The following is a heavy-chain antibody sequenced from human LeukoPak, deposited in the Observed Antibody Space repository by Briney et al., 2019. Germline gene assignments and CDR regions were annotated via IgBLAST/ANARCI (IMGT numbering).Heavy chain of an antibody. D-gene: IGHD3-16*01. Sequence: ASVKVSCKASGYSFTSNYIHWVRQAPGQGLEWMGIINPSGGSATYAQKFQGRVTMTSDTSTNTAYMELSGLRSEDTAIYYCARDRELRITLGGAAWFDPWGQGTLVTVSS. V-gene: IGHV1-46*01. CDR3: ARDRELRITLGGAAWFDP. J-gene: IGHJ5*02. CDR1: GYSFTSNY. CDR2: INPSGGSA.